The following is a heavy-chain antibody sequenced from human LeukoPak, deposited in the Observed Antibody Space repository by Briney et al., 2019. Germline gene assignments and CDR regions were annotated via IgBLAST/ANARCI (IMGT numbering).Heavy chain of an antibody. J-gene: IGHJ4*02. D-gene: IGHD3-22*01. V-gene: IGHV1-69*13. Sequence: SVKVSCMASGGTFSSYAISWVRQAPGQGLEWMGGIIPIFGTANYAQKFQGRVTITADESTSTAYMELSSLRSEDTAVYYCARHTRETYYYDSSGYLAMWGQGTLVTVSS. CDR3: ARHTRETYYYDSSGYLAM. CDR2: IIPIFGTA. CDR1: GGTFSSYA.